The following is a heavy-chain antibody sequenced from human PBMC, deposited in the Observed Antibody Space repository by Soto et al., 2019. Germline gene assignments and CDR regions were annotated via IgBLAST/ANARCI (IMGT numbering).Heavy chain of an antibody. CDR3: ARLKITVVTRGGPVGYFDL. D-gene: IGHD2-15*01. CDR1: GGSISSTSYY. V-gene: IGHV4-39*01. J-gene: IGHJ2*01. Sequence: QLQLQESGPGLVKPSETLSLTCTVSGGSISSTSYYWGWIRQPPGKGLDWIGTIYYSGSTYYKPSLKGQVTISVATSKNQFSLKLSSVTAADTAVYYCARLKITVVTRGGPVGYFDLWGRGTLVTVSS. CDR2: IYYSGST.